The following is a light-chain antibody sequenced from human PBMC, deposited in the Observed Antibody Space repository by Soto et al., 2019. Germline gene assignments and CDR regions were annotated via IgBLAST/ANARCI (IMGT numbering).Light chain of an antibody. V-gene: IGKV3D-15*01. Sequence: EIVMTQSPLTLSVSPGERATLSCRASQNININLAWYQQRPGQAPRVLIYGASSRASGIPDRFSGSGSWTDFTLTINRLEPDDFAFYYCQQYKDWPPLTFGGGTRVEIK. J-gene: IGKJ4*01. CDR1: QNININ. CDR2: GAS. CDR3: QQYKDWPPLT.